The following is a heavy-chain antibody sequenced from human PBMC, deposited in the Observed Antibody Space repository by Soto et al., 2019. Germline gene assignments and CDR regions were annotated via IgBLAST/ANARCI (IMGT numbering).Heavy chain of an antibody. D-gene: IGHD2-21*02. CDR1: GGTFSSYT. V-gene: IGHV1-69*08. CDR3: ERDRVVTATQFDY. J-gene: IGHJ4*02. CDR2: IIPILGIA. Sequence: QVQLVQSGAEVKKPGSSVKVSCKASGGTFSSYTISWVRQAPGQGLEWMGRIIPILGIANYAQKFQGRVTITADKSTSTAYMELSSLRSEDTAVYYCERDRVVTATQFDYWGQGTLVTVSS.